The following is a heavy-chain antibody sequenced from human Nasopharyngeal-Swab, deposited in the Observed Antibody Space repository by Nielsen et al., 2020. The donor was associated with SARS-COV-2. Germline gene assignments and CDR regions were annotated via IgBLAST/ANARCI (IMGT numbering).Heavy chain of an antibody. CDR2: IRSKAYGGTT. CDR3: TTDLVGATGGLY. CDR1: GFTFGDYA. V-gene: IGHV3-49*04. D-gene: IGHD1-26*01. J-gene: IGHJ4*02. Sequence: GESLKISCTASGFTFGDYAMSWVRQAPGKGLEWVGFIRSKAYGGTTEYAASVKGRFTISRDDSKSIAYLQMNSLKTEDTAVYYCTTDLVGATGGLYWGQGTLVTVSS.